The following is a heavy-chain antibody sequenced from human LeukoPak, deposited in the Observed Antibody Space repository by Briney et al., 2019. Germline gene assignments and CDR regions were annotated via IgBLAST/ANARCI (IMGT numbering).Heavy chain of an antibody. CDR1: GGSISSSSYY. J-gene: IGHJ4*02. CDR3: ARVSPDIVVVPAAGPLDY. Sequence: SETLSLTCTVSGGSISSSSYYWGWIRQPPGKGLEWIGSIYYSGSTYYNPSLKSRVTISVDRSKNQFSLKLSSVTAADTAVYYCARVSPDIVVVPAAGPLDYWGQGTLVTVSS. CDR2: IYYSGST. V-gene: IGHV4-39*07. D-gene: IGHD2-2*01.